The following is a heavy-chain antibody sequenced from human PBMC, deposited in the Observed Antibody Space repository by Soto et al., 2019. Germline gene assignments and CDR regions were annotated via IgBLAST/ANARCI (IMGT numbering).Heavy chain of an antibody. J-gene: IGHJ1*01. D-gene: IGHD2-15*01. Sequence: QVQLVESGGGVVQPGRSLRLSCAASGFTFSSYGMHWVRQAPGKGLEWVAVISYDGSNKYYADSVKGRFTISRDNSKNKPYLQMNRLRAEDTAVYYCAKDRDIVVVVAALQHWGQGTLVTVSA. V-gene: IGHV3-30*18. CDR2: ISYDGSNK. CDR1: GFTFSSYG. CDR3: AKDRDIVVVVAALQH.